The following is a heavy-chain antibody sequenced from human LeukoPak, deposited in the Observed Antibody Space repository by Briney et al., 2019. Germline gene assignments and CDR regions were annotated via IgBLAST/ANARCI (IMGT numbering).Heavy chain of an antibody. J-gene: IGHJ4*02. CDR2: ITGSGGST. Sequence: GGSLRISRVASGFTFSSYAITWVRQAPGKGLEWVSVITGSGGSTYYADSVRGRFTISRDNSKNTLYLQMNSLRAEDTAVYYCAKHISDYGDLYDYWGQGTLVTVSS. CDR1: GFTFSSYA. CDR3: AKHISDYGDLYDY. V-gene: IGHV3-23*01. D-gene: IGHD4-17*01.